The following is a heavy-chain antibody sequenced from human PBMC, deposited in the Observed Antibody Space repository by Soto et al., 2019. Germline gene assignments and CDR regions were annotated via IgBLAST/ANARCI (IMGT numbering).Heavy chain of an antibody. Sequence: VGSLRLSCAASGFTVSSNYMSWGRQAPGKGLEWVSVIYSGGSTYYADSVKGRVTISIDTSKTQFSLKMNSVTAADTAVYFCGGQDYGAKGYYFEHWGQGALVTVS. D-gene: IGHD4-17*01. CDR1: GFTVSSNY. CDR2: IYSGGST. V-gene: IGHV3-66*01. CDR3: GGQDYGAKGYYFEH. J-gene: IGHJ4*02.